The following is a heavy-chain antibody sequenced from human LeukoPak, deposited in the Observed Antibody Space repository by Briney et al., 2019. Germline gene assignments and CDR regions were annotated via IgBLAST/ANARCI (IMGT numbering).Heavy chain of an antibody. CDR3: ATTSSLPDYFHY. V-gene: IGHV3-7*01. CDR2: IKEDGSAQ. CDR1: AFTFSKSS. Sequence: GGSLRLSCEASAFTFSKSSMTWVRQGPGRRLEWVATIKEDGSAQDYVDSVKGRFTISRDNAKKLVSLQMNSLRAEDTAVYYCATTSSLPDYFHYWGQGILVTVSS. D-gene: IGHD2-2*01. J-gene: IGHJ4*02.